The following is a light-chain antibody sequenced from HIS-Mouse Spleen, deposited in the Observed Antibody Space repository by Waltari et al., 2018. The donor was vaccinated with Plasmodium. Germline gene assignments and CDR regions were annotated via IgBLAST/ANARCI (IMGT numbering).Light chain of an antibody. CDR1: SSNIGNNY. V-gene: IGLV1-51*01. CDR2: DNN. J-gene: IGLJ2*01. Sequence: QSVLTQPPSVSAAPGQKVTISCSGSSSNIGNNYVSWYQQIPGTAPKLLLYDNNKRPSGIPDRFSGSKSGTSATLGITGLQTGDEADYYCGTWDSSLSAGVVFGGGTKLTVL. CDR3: GTWDSSLSAGVV.